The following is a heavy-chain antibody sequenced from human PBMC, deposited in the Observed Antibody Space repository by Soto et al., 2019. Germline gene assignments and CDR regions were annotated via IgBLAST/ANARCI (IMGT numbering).Heavy chain of an antibody. CDR3: ARGYSGYDWFLDY. CDR2: IWYDGSNK. J-gene: IGHJ4*02. V-gene: IGHV3-33*01. Sequence: GGSLRLSCAASGFTFSSYGMHWVRQAPGKGLEWVAVIWYDGSNKYYADSVKGRFTISRDNSKNTLYLQMNSLRAEDTAVYYCARGYSGYDWFLDYWGQGTLVTVSS. CDR1: GFTFSSYG. D-gene: IGHD5-12*01.